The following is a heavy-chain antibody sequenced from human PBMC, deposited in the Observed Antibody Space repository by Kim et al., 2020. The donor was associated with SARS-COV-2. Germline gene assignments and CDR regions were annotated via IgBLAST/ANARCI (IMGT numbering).Heavy chain of an antibody. CDR1: GGSISSYY. CDR3: ARDKPEYSSSSAYYYGMDV. Sequence: SETLSLTCTVSGGSISSYYWSWIRQPPGKGLEWIGYIYYSGSTNSNPSLKSRVTISVDASTNQFSLKLSSVTDADTAVYYCARDKPEYSSSSAYYYGMDVCGPGTTVTVSS. J-gene: IGHJ6*02. V-gene: IGHV4-59*13. CDR2: IYYSGST. D-gene: IGHD6-6*01.